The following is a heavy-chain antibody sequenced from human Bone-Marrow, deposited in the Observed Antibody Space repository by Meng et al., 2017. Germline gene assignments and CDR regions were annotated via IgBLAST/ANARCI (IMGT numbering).Heavy chain of an antibody. CDR2: MNPNSGNT. CDR1: GYTFTSYA. J-gene: IGHJ6*02. V-gene: IGHV1-8*03. CDR3: ARAGLEPYYDILTGYYNRYYYYYGMDV. Sequence: ASVKVSCKASGYTFTSYAMHWVRQATGQGLEWMGWMNPNSGNTGYAQKFQGRVTITRNTSISTAYMELSSLRSEDTAVYYCARAGLEPYYDILTGYYNRYYYYYGMDVWGQGTTVTVSS. D-gene: IGHD3-9*01.